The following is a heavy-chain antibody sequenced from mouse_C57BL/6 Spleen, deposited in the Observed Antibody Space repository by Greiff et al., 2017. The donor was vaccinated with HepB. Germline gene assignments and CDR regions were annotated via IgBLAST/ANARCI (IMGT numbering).Heavy chain of an antibody. V-gene: IGHV1-81*01. J-gene: IGHJ4*01. Sequence: QVQLQQSGAELARPGASVKLSCKASGYTFTSYGISWVKQRTGQGLEWIGEINPRSGNTYYNEKFKGKATLTADKSSSTAYMELRSLTSEDSAVYFCAKYSIYAMDYWGQGTSVTVSS. D-gene: IGHD2-5*01. CDR1: GYTFTSYG. CDR2: INPRSGNT. CDR3: AKYSIYAMDY.